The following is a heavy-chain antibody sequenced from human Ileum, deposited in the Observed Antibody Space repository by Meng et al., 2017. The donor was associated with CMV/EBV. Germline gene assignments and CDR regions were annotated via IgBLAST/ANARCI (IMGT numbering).Heavy chain of an antibody. J-gene: IGHJ5*02. D-gene: IGHD2-2*01. Sequence: GESLKISCAASGFTFSSYSMNWVRQAPGKGLEWVSSISSSSSYIYYADSVKGRFTISRDNAKNSLYLQMNSLRAEDTAVYYCAKDREDCSSTSCSFRFDPWGQGTLVTVSS. CDR1: GFTFSSYS. CDR3: AKDREDCSSTSCSFRFDP. V-gene: IGHV3-21*01. CDR2: ISSSSSYI.